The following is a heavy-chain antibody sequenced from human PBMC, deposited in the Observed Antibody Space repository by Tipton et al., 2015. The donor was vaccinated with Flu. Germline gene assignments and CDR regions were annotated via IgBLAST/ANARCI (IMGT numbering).Heavy chain of an antibody. J-gene: IGHJ4*02. CDR3: SGSDSYCSGGSCYAY. CDR2: IIPIFGTP. Sequence: QLVQSGAEVKKPGSSVKVSCKASGGTLNNYAFSWVRQAPGQGLEWMGGIIPIFGTPNYAQNFQGRVTITADKSTGTAYMELSSLRSEDTAVYYCSGSDSYCSGGSCYAYWGQGTLVTVSS. V-gene: IGHV1-69*06. D-gene: IGHD2-15*01. CDR1: GGTLNNYA.